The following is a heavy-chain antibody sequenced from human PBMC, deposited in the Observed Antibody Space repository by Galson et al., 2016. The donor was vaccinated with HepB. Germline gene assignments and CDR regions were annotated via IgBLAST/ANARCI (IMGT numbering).Heavy chain of an antibody. D-gene: IGHD1-14*01. Sequence: SVKVSCKAFEYTFIGYDLNWVRQAPGQGLEWMGGMNPGSGNAGYAQKFQGRVSMTRDTSTNTAYLELYSLRSDDTATYYCARDRTKKGTTRWWFDPWGQGTMVTVSS. CDR2: MNPGSGNA. V-gene: IGHV1-8*01. J-gene: IGHJ5*02. CDR3: ARDRTKKGTTRWWFDP. CDR1: EYTFIGYD.